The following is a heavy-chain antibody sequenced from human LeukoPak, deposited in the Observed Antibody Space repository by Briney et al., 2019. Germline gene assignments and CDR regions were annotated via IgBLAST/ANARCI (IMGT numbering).Heavy chain of an antibody. V-gene: IGHV3-11*06. CDR2: ISSTSADI. Sequence: GGSLRLSCATSGFIFTDAYMSWVRQAPGKGLEWISYISSTSADIYYVDSVKGRFTISRDNAKNSLYLQMNSLRAEDTAIYYCARRGPYFDYWGQGILVTVSS. D-gene: IGHD3-10*01. CDR1: GFIFTDAY. J-gene: IGHJ4*02. CDR3: ARRGPYFDY.